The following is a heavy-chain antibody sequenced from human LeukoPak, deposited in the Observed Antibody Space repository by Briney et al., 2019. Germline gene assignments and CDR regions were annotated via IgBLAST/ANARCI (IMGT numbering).Heavy chain of an antibody. CDR2: IYHSGST. J-gene: IGHJ5*02. Sequence: SETLSLTCTVSGGSISTSNYYWGWIRQPPGKGLEWIGSIYHSGSTYYSPSLKSRVTISVDTSKNQFSLKLSSVTAADTAVYYCARARNYYGSGSYGWFDPWGQGTLVTVSS. V-gene: IGHV4-39*07. CDR1: GGSISTSNYY. CDR3: ARARNYYGSGSYGWFDP. D-gene: IGHD3-10*01.